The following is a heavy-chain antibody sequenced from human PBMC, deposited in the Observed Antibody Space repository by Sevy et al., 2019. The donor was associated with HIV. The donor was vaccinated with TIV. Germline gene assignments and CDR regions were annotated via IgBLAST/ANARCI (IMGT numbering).Heavy chain of an antibody. J-gene: IGHJ3*02. V-gene: IGHV3-21*01. D-gene: IGHD3-22*01. CDR1: GFTISSYS. Sequence: GGSLRLSCAASGFTISSYSMNWVRQAPGKGLEWVSSISSSSSYIYYADSVKGRFTISRDNAKNSLYLQMNSLRAEDTAVYYCAREHYYDSSGYYYDDAFDIWGQGTMVTVSS. CDR2: ISSSSSYI. CDR3: AREHYYDSSGYYYDDAFDI.